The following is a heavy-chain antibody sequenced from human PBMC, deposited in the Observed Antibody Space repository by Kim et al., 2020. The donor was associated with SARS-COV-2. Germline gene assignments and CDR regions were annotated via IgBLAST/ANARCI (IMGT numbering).Heavy chain of an antibody. CDR3: ARCYLQLWPDY. V-gene: IGHV3-7*01. D-gene: IGHD5-18*01. J-gene: IGHJ4*02. Sequence: KYYVDAVKGRFTISRDNAKNSLYLKMNSLRAEDTAVYSCARCYLQLWPDYWGQGTLVTVSS. CDR2: K.